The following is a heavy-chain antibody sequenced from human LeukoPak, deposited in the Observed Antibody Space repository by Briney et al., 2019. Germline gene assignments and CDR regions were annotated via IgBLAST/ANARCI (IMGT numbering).Heavy chain of an antibody. Sequence: ASVKVSCKASGYTFRDYYLHWVRQAPGQGPEWMGWINTNTGNPTYAQGFTGRFVFSVDTSVSTAYLQISSLKAEDTAVYYCATSPGIAAPSGYYFDHWGQGTLVTVSS. CDR3: ATSPGIAAPSGYYFDH. CDR1: GYTFRDYY. V-gene: IGHV7-4-1*02. CDR2: INTNTGNP. D-gene: IGHD6-13*01. J-gene: IGHJ4*02.